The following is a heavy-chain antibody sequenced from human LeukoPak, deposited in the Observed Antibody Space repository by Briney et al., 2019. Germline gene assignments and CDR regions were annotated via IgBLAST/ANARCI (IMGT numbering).Heavy chain of an antibody. CDR3: ARLGILTGYYPAPFDY. V-gene: IGHV3-7*01. CDR2: IKQDGSEK. CDR1: GFTFSSYW. J-gene: IGHJ4*02. D-gene: IGHD3-9*01. Sequence: TGGSLRLSCAASGFTFSSYWMSWVRQAPGKGLEWVANIKQDGSEKYYVDSVKGRFTISRDNAKNSLYLQMNSLRAEDTAVYYCARLGILTGYYPAPFDYWGQGTLVTVSS.